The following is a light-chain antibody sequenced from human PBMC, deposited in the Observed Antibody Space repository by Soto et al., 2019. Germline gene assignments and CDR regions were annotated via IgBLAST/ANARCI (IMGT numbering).Light chain of an antibody. Sequence: QSALTQPAAVSGSPGQSTTIYCTGTSSDSGSYNYVSWYQQHPGRAPRLMIYDVNNRPSGVSNRFSGSKSGNTAYLTISGLQAEDEADYYCSSYTTSTTYVFGPGTKLTVL. V-gene: IGLV2-14*03. J-gene: IGLJ1*01. CDR2: DVN. CDR1: SSDSGSYNY. CDR3: SSYTTSTTYV.